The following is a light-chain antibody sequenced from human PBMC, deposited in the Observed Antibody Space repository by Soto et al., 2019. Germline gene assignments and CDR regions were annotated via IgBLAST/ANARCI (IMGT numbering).Light chain of an antibody. CDR1: QSISSY. Sequence: EVVLTQSPDTLSLPPGERATLSCRASQSISSYLAWYQQKPGQAPRLLIYGASSRATGIPDRFSGSGSGTDFTLTISRLEPEDFAVYYCQQYGSFSITFGQGTRLEIK. CDR3: QQYGSFSIT. J-gene: IGKJ5*01. V-gene: IGKV3-20*01. CDR2: GAS.